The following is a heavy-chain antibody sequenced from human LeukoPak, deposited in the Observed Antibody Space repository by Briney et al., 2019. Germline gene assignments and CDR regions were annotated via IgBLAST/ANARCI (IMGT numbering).Heavy chain of an antibody. J-gene: IGHJ4*02. Sequence: GASVKVSCKASGYTFTSYYMHWVRQAPGQGLEWMGIINPSGGSTSYAQKFQGRVTMTRDTSTSTVYMELSSLRSEDTAVYYCAAGYSSSWYTSYYFDYWGQGTLVTVSS. CDR2: INPSGGST. D-gene: IGHD6-13*01. V-gene: IGHV1-46*01. CDR3: AAGYSSSWYTSYYFDY. CDR1: GYTFTSYY.